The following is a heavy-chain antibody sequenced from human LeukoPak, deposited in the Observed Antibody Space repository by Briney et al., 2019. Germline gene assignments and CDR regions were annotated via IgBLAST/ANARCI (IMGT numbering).Heavy chain of an antibody. J-gene: IGHJ4*02. CDR3: AKDAFSSGWELFDY. D-gene: IGHD6-19*01. CDR2: ISYDGSDK. CDR1: GFTFSSYG. V-gene: IGHV3-30*18. Sequence: PGESLTLSCAASGFTFSSYGMHWVRQAPGKGLEWVAVISYDGSDKYYADSVKGRFTISRDHSKNTLYLQMNSLRAEDTAVYSCAKDAFSSGWELFDYWGQGTLVTVSS.